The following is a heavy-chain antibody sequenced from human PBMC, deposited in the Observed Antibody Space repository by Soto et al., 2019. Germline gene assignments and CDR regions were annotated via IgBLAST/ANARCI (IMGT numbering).Heavy chain of an antibody. J-gene: IGHJ4*02. CDR2: VLYSGTT. Sequence: QLRLQESGPGLLRPSETLSLTCNVSGGAISSSSDFWGWVRQPAGKTLEWIGHVLYSGTTHNNEYLKTRVTASVHTTKNHFTLGLNSVSPADTAVYYCSRGGGYYGLLFNYWGQGNLVPVSS. CDR3: SRGGGYYGLLFNY. V-gene: IGHV4-39*02. D-gene: IGHD4-17*01. CDR1: GGAISSSSDF.